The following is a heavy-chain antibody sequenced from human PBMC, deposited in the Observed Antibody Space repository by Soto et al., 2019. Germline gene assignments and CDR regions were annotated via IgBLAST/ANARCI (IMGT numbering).Heavy chain of an antibody. D-gene: IGHD2-21*01. CDR1: GFTFSSYA. Sequence: EVQLVESGGGLVQPGGSLRLSCAASGFTFSSYAMHWVRQAPGKGLEYVSAITSNGGNTDYASSVKGRFTSSRDNSKNTLYLQMGSLRAEDMAVYYCARRIPFGYDMDVWGQGTTVTVSS. J-gene: IGHJ6*02. V-gene: IGHV3-64*01. CDR2: ITSNGGNT. CDR3: ARRIPFGYDMDV.